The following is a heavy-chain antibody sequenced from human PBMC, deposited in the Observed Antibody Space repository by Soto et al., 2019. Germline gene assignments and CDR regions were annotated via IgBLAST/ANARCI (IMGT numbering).Heavy chain of an antibody. CDR2: INHSGST. V-gene: IGHV4-34*01. CDR3: ARSVIVVVPAAIASRPYYYYYMDV. CDR1: GGSFSGYY. J-gene: IGHJ6*03. D-gene: IGHD2-2*01. Sequence: SETLSLTCAVYGGSFSGYYWSWIRQPPGKGLEWIGEINHSGSTNYNPSLKSRVTISVDTSKNQFSLKLSSVTAADTAVYYCARSVIVVVPAAIASRPYYYYYMDVWGKGTTVTVSS.